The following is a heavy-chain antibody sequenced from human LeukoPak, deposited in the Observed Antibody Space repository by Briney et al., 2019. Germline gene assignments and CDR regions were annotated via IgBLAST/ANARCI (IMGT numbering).Heavy chain of an antibody. V-gene: IGHV1-46*01. Sequence: ASVKVSCKASGYTFTSYYIHWVRQDPGQGLEWMGIINPSGGSTSYAQKFQGRVTMTRDTSTSTVYMELSSLRSEDTAVYYCARGKGYSYDTLYYFDYWGQGTLVTVSS. D-gene: IGHD5-18*01. CDR3: ARGKGYSYDTLYYFDY. CDR1: GYTFTSYY. J-gene: IGHJ4*02. CDR2: INPSGGST.